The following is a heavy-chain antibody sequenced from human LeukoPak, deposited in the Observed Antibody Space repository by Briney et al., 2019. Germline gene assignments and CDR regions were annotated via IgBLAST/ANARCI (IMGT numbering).Heavy chain of an antibody. D-gene: IGHD3-10*01. V-gene: IGHV4-30-4*01. Sequence: SQTLSLTCTVSGGSISSGDYYWGWIRQPPGKGLEWIGYIYYSGSTYYNPSLKSRVTISVDTSKNQFSLKLSSVTAADTAVYYCARGMSMVRGVIITRWFDPWGQGTLVTVSS. CDR1: GGSISSGDYY. CDR2: IYYSGST. CDR3: ARGMSMVRGVIITRWFDP. J-gene: IGHJ5*02.